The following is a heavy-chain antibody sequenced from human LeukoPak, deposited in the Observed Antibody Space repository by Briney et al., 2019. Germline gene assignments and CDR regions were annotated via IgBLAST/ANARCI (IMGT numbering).Heavy chain of an antibody. V-gene: IGHV1-69*05. Sequence: SVKVSCKASGGTFSSYAISWVRQAPGQGLEWMGGIIPIFGTANYAQKFQGRVTITTDESTSTAYMELSSLKASDTAMYYCAMPTVAPSYAFDIWGQGTMVTVSS. CDR2: IIPIFGTA. CDR1: GGTFSSYA. D-gene: IGHD4-23*01. CDR3: AMPTVAPSYAFDI. J-gene: IGHJ3*02.